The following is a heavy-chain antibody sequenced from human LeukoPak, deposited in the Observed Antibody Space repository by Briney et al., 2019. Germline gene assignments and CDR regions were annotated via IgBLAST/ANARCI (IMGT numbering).Heavy chain of an antibody. V-gene: IGHV1-18*04. CDR1: GYTFTSYG. J-gene: IGHJ5*02. CDR2: ISAYNGNT. Sequence: ASVKVSCKASGYTFTSYGISWVRQAPGQGLEWMGWISAYNGNTNYAQKLQGRVTTTTGTSTSTAYMELRSLRSDDTAVYYCARVKTIRQYNWFDPWGQGTLVTVSS. CDR3: ARVKTIRQYNWFDP. D-gene: IGHD3-3*01.